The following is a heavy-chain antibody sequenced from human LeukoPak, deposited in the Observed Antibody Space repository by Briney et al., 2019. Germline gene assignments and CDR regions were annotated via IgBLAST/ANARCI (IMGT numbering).Heavy chain of an antibody. Sequence: SVKVSCKASGGTFRSYAISWVRQAPGEGLEWMGRIIPVFGTENYAQKFQDRVTITADKSTTTAYMELRSLRSEDTAVYYCARDANHYHYMDVWGRGTTVIVSS. CDR1: GGTFRSYA. V-gene: IGHV1-69*06. CDR3: ARDANHYHYMDV. J-gene: IGHJ6*03. CDR2: IIPVFGTE. D-gene: IGHD4/OR15-4a*01.